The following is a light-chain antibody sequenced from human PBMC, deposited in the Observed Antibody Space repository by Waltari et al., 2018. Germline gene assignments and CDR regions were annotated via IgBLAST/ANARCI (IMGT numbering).Light chain of an antibody. J-gene: IGKJ2*01. CDR1: QSVLYSSNNKNY. CDR2: WAS. V-gene: IGKV4-1*01. Sequence: DIVMTQSPDSLAVSLGERATINCKSSQSVLYSSNNKNYLAWHQQKPGQPPKLRLYWASTRESGVPDRFSGSGSGTDFTLTISTLQAEDVAIYYCQQYYSTPYTFGQGTKLEIK. CDR3: QQYYSTPYT.